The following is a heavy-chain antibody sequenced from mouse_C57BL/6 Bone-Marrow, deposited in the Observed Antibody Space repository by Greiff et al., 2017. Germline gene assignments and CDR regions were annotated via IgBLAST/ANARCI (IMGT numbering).Heavy chain of an antibody. CDR2: INPNNGGT. CDR3: ARGGLMDY. J-gene: IGHJ4*01. Sequence: VKQSHGKSLEWIGDINPNNGGTSYNQRFKGKATLTVDKSSSTAYMELRSLTSEDSAVYYCARGGLMDYWGQGTSVTVSS. V-gene: IGHV1-26*01.